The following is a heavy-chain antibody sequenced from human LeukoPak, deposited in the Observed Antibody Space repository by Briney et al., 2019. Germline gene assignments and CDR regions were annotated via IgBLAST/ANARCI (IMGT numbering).Heavy chain of an antibody. J-gene: IGHJ6*03. D-gene: IGHD3-3*01. V-gene: IGHV4-34*01. Sequence: KPSETLSLTCAVYGGSFSGYYWSWLRQPPGKGLEWIGEINHSGSTSYNPSLKSRVTISVDTSKNQFSLKLSSVTAADTALYYCARDSYYDFWSGYYRDYYYYMDVWGKGTTVTVSS. CDR3: ARDSYYDFWSGYYRDYYYYMDV. CDR1: GGSFSGYY. CDR2: INHSGST.